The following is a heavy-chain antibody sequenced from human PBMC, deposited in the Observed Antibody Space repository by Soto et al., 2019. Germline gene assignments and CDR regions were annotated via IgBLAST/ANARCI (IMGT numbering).Heavy chain of an antibody. J-gene: IGHJ4*02. CDR1: GFTFSSYG. CDR2: ISYDGSNK. Sequence: QVQLVESGGGVVQPGRSLRLSCAASGFTFSSYGMHWVRQAPGKGLEWVAVISYDGSNKYYADSVKGRFTISRDNSKNTLYLQMNSLRAEDTAVYYCAKVGSLVVTAIPGYWGQGTLVTVSS. V-gene: IGHV3-30*18. CDR3: AKVGSLVVTAIPGY. D-gene: IGHD2-21*02.